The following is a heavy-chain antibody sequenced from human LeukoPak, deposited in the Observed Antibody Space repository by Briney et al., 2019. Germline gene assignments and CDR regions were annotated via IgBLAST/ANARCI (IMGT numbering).Heavy chain of an antibody. CDR1: GFTLSSYA. CDR2: IKQDGSEK. CDR3: ARDMDSSSGWPPFDY. D-gene: IGHD6-19*01. Sequence: GGSLRLSCAASGFTLSSYAMHWVRQAPGKGLEWVANIKQDGSEKYYVDSVKGRFTISRDNAKNSLYLQMNSLRAEDTAVYYCARDMDSSSGWPPFDYWGQATLVTVSS. J-gene: IGHJ4*02. V-gene: IGHV3-7*01.